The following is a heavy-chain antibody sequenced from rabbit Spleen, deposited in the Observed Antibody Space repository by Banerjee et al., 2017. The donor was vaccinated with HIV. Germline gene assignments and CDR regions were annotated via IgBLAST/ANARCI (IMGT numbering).Heavy chain of an antibody. CDR1: GFSFSSNYY. V-gene: IGHV1S40*01. CDR2: IAGSSSGFT. D-gene: IGHD2-1*01. Sequence: QSLGESGGDLVKPGASLTLTCTASGFSFSSNYYMCWVRQAPGKGLEWISCIAGSSSGFTYSATWAKGRFTCSKASSTTVTLQMTSLTAADTATYFCARGSFLDYGAFNLWGPGTLVTVS. CDR3: ARGSFLDYGAFNL. J-gene: IGHJ4*01.